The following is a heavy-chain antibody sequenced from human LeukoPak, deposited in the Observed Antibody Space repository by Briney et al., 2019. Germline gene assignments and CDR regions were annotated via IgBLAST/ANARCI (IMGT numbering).Heavy chain of an antibody. Sequence: SETLSLTCTVSGGSISSYYWTWIRQPPGKGLEWIGYIHYSGSTNYNPSLKSRVTMSVDTSNNQFSLNQNSVTAADTAVYYCARDRLGNTVDYWGQGALVTVSS. CDR1: GGSISSYY. CDR3: ARDRLGNTVDY. J-gene: IGHJ4*02. CDR2: IHYSGST. D-gene: IGHD3-16*01. V-gene: IGHV4-59*01.